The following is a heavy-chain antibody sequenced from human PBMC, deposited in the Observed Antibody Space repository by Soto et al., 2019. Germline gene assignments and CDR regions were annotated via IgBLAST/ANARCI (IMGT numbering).Heavy chain of an antibody. Sequence: TLSLTCSVSGASIRSGGFYWSWLRQSPGKGLEWIGHIYYTGSTFVSPSLTGRLTISLDTSKDQFSLDLSSVTAADTAMYYCSRIEMASIKWGRGTLVTVSS. CDR2: IYYTGST. V-gene: IGHV4-31*03. CDR3: SRIEMASIK. J-gene: IGHJ4*02. D-gene: IGHD5-12*01. CDR1: GASIRSGGFY.